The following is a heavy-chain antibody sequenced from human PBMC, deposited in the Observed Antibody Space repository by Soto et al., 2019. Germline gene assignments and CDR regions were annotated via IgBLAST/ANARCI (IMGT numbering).Heavy chain of an antibody. J-gene: IGHJ6*02. D-gene: IGHD3-16*01. Sequence: QVQLVQSGAEVKKPGSSVKVSCKASGGTFSSYAISWVRQAPGQGLEWMGGIIPIFGTANYAQKFQGRVTITADESTSTAYMEPSSLRSEDTAVYYCAREGLGTRGRYYYYSMDVWGQGTTVTVSS. V-gene: IGHV1-69*01. CDR1: GGTFSSYA. CDR3: AREGLGTRGRYYYYSMDV. CDR2: IIPIFGTA.